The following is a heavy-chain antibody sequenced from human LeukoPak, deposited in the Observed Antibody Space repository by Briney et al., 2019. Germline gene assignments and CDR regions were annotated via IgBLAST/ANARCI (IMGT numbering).Heavy chain of an antibody. CDR2: IKQDGSER. V-gene: IGHV3-7*01. D-gene: IGHD2-2*01. Sequence: GGSERLFCAASGFIFSNYNMNWVRQAPGKGLEWVANIKQDGSERYYVDSVKGRFAISRDNAKNSLCLQMNSLRAEDTAVYYCARNQLPAYWGQGTLVTVSS. CDR3: ARNQLPAY. J-gene: IGHJ4*02. CDR1: GFIFSNYN.